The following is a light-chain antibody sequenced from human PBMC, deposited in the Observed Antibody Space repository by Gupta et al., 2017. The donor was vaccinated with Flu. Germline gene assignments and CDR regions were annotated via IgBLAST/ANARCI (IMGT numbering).Light chain of an antibody. Sequence: TISCTGSSSNIGAGYDVHWYQQLPGTAPKLLIYANTNRPSGVPDRFSGSKSGTSASLAITGLQAEDEADYYCQSYDSSLSGSYVFGPGIKVTVL. V-gene: IGLV1-40*01. CDR2: ANT. CDR3: QSYDSSLSGSYV. CDR1: SSNIGAGYD. J-gene: IGLJ1*01.